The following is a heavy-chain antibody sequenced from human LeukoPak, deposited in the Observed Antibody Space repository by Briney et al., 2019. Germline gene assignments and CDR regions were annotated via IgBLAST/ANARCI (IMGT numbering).Heavy chain of an antibody. J-gene: IGHJ4*02. D-gene: IGHD1-26*01. CDR2: INHNSGDT. V-gene: IGHV1-2*02. Sequence: ASVKVSCKASGYTFTRHYIHWVRQAPGQGLEWMGWINHNSGDTKYAPKSQGRVTVTRDTSISTAYMEVSSLRSDDTGVYYCARGHVFSATYSGPGDQWGQGTLVTVSS. CDR3: ARGHVFSATYSGPGDQ. CDR1: GYTFTRHY.